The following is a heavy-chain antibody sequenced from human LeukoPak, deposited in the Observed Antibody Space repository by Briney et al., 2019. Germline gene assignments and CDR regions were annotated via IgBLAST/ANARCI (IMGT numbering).Heavy chain of an antibody. D-gene: IGHD3-3*01. J-gene: IGHJ6*03. CDR1: GGTFSSYA. CDR3: ARERPDFWSGRGWYMDV. V-gene: IGHV1-69*05. CDR2: ITPIFGTA. Sequence: SVKVSCKASGGTFSSYAISWVRQAPGQGLEWMGRITPIFGTANYAQKFQGRVTITTDESTSTAYMELSSLRSEDTAVYYCARERPDFWSGRGWYMDVWGKGTTVTVSS.